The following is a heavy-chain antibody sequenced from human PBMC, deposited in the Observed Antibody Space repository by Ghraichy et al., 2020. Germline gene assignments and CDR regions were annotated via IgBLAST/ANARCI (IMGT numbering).Heavy chain of an antibody. CDR1: GFTFSSYA. CDR2: ISGSGGST. V-gene: IGHV3-23*01. D-gene: IGHD4-17*01. CDR3: AKGIYYGDQGYFDY. Sequence: GVLRLSCAASGFTFSSYAMSWVRQAPGKGLEWVSAISGSGGSTYYADSVKGRFTISRDNSKNTLYLQMNSLRAEDTAVYYCAKGIYYGDQGYFDYWGQGTLVTVSS. J-gene: IGHJ4*02.